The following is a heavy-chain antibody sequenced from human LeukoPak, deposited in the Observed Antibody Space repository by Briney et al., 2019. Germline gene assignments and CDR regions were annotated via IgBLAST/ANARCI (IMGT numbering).Heavy chain of an antibody. CDR1: GFTFSSYG. V-gene: IGHV3-30*18. CDR2: ISYDGNNK. Sequence: GPLRLSCVASGFTFSSYGMHWVRQAPGKGLEWVAVISYDGNNKYYTDSVKGRFTISRDNSKNTLYLQMNSLRAEDTAVYYCAKDLVDSWSGYYYYGMDVWGQGTTVTVSS. D-gene: IGHD3-3*01. CDR3: AKDLVDSWSGYYYYGMDV. J-gene: IGHJ6*02.